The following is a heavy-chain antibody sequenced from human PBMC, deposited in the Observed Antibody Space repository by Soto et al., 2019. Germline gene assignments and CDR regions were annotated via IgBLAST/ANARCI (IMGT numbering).Heavy chain of an antibody. D-gene: IGHD2-2*01. CDR3: ARGGGYCAITSCYGGVLYLDC. Sequence: EVQLVESGGGLVQPGGSLRLSCAASGFTVSDNYMTWVRQAPGKGLEWVSIIYGGGGTYYANSLKGRFTVSRHRSKNTLFLQMRTLRAEDSAVYYCARGGGYCAITSCYGGVLYLDCWGQGNLVTVSS. J-gene: IGHJ4*02. CDR1: GFTVSDNY. CDR2: IYGGGGT. V-gene: IGHV3-53*04.